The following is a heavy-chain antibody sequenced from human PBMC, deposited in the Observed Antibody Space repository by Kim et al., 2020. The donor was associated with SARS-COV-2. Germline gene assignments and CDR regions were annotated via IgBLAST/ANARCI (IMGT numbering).Heavy chain of an antibody. CDR3: ALSMTPGGTPWSLFDP. CDR2: I. J-gene: IGHJ5*02. Sequence: GESLKISCKGSGYDFSGYWIGWVRQMPGKGLEWMGIIYGPSFEGQVTISADKSISTAFLQWNSLKASDTAMYYCALSMTPGGTPWSLFDPRGQGTRVTLS. V-gene: IGHV5-51*01. D-gene: IGHD3-22*01. CDR1: GYDFSGYW.